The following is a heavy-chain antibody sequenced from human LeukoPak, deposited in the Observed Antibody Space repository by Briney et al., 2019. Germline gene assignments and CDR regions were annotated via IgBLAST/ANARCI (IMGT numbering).Heavy chain of an antibody. Sequence: GGSLRLSCAASGFTFSSYSMNWVRQAPGKGLEWVSSISSSSSYIYYADSVKGRFTISRDNAKNSLYLQMNSLRAEDTAVYYCARVGDVYYDILTGYYHDAFDIWGQGTMVTVSS. J-gene: IGHJ3*02. D-gene: IGHD3-9*01. CDR3: ARVGDVYYDILTGYYHDAFDI. V-gene: IGHV3-21*01. CDR2: ISSSSSYI. CDR1: GFTFSSYS.